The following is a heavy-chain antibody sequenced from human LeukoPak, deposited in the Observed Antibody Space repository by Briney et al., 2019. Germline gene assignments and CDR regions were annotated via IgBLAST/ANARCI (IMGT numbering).Heavy chain of an antibody. CDR3: ARGGSYRYGSYDY. CDR1: GYSFSNYW. V-gene: IGHV5-51*01. D-gene: IGHD5-18*01. CDR2: IHPGDSGT. Sequence: GESLKISCKGFGYSFSNYWLGRVRQMPGKGLEWMGIIHPGDSGTRYSPSFQGQVTMSVDESITTAYLQWNSLRASDSAIYYCARGGSYRYGSYDYWGQGTLVTVSS. J-gene: IGHJ4*02.